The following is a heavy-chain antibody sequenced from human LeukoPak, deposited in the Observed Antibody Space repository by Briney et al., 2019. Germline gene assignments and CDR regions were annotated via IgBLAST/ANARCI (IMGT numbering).Heavy chain of an antibody. Sequence: GGSLRLSCAASGFTFSSYAMNWVRQAPGKGLEWVSYISSSSSTIYYADSVKGRFTISRDNAKNSLYLQMNSLRAEDTAVYYCARRSGLAAREDFDYWGQGTLVTVSS. D-gene: IGHD6-6*01. CDR1: GFTFSSYA. J-gene: IGHJ4*02. CDR3: ARRSGLAAREDFDY. CDR2: ISSSSSTI. V-gene: IGHV3-48*01.